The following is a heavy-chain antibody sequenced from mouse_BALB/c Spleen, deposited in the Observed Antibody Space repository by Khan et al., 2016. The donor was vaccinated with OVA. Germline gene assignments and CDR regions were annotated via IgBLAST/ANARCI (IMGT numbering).Heavy chain of an antibody. V-gene: IGHV1S137*01. J-gene: IGHJ3*01. CDR2: ISTYYGDA. Sequence: VQLQESGAELVRPGVSVKISCKGSGYTFTDYGIHWVKQSHAKSLAWIGVISTYYGDASYNQKFKGKATMTVDKSSSTASMELVRLKSEDSAIXCGSSDSSGEEFAYWGQGTLVTVSA. D-gene: IGHD3-2*01. CDR3: SSDSSGEEFAY. CDR1: GYTFTDYG.